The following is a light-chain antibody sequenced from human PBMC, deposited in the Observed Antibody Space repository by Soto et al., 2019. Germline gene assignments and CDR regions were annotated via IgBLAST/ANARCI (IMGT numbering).Light chain of an antibody. J-gene: IGKJ5*01. CDR3: QQRNIWPPVT. CDR1: ESVASNY. V-gene: IGKV3D-20*02. Sequence: EIVLTQSPGTLSLSPGERATLSCRASESVASNYLAWYQHKPGQAPRLLFFGASNRATGTPDRFSGSGSGTDFTLTISRLEPEDFAVYYCQQRNIWPPVTFGQGTRLEIK. CDR2: GAS.